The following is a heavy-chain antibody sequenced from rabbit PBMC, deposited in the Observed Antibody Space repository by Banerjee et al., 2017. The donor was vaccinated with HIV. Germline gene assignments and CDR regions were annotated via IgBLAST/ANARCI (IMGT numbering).Heavy chain of an antibody. D-gene: IGHD1-1*01. CDR2: IYAGKGST. CDR3: ARGSSAYSGFNL. CDR1: GFDFSTYW. Sequence: QEQLVESGGGLVQPEGSLTLTCKASGFDFSTYWMCWVRQAPGKGLELIGCIYAGKGSTWYASWVNGRFTISRSTSLSTVDLQMTSLTAADTATYFCARGSSAYSGFNLWGPGTLVTVS. J-gene: IGHJ4*01. V-gene: IGHV1S47*01.